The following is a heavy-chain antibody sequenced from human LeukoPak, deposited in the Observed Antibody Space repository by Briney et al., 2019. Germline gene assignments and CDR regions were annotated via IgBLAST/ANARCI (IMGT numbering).Heavy chain of an antibody. D-gene: IGHD3-22*01. V-gene: IGHV4-34*01. CDR2: INHSGST. Sequence: SETLSLTYAVYGGSFSGYYWSWIRQPPGKGLEWIGEINHSGSTNYNPSLKSRVTISVDTSKNQFSLKLSSVTAADTAVYYCASRYYYDSSGYYGHFDYWGQGTLVTVSS. CDR1: GGSFSGYY. CDR3: ASRYYYDSSGYYGHFDY. J-gene: IGHJ4*02.